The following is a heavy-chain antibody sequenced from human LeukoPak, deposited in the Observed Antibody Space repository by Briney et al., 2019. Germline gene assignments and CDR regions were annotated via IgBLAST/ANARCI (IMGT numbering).Heavy chain of an antibody. CDR3: ARTTLRYFDWSPDAFDI. Sequence: SETLSLTCAVDGGSFSGYYWSWIRQPRGKGLEWIGVINDSGSTNYQPSFKSRVTMSVDTSKNQFFLKLSSVTAADTAVYYCARTTLRYFDWSPDAFDIWGQGTMVTVSS. J-gene: IGHJ3*02. D-gene: IGHD3-9*01. CDR2: INDSGST. CDR1: GGSFSGYY. V-gene: IGHV4-34*01.